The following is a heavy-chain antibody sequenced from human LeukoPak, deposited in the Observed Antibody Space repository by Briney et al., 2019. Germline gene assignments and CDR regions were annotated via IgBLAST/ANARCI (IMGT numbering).Heavy chain of an antibody. J-gene: IGHJ4*02. Sequence: SETLSLTCAVYVGSFSGYYWSWIRQPPGKGREWIGEINHSGSTNYNPSLKSRVTISVDTSKNQFSLKLSSVTAADTAVYYCARGRGTTVTIFDYWGQGTLVTVSS. CDR1: VGSFSGYY. V-gene: IGHV4-34*01. D-gene: IGHD4-17*01. CDR2: INHSGST. CDR3: ARGRGTTVTIFDY.